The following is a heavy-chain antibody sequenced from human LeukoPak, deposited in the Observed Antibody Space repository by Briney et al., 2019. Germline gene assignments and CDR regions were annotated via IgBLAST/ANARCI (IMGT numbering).Heavy chain of an antibody. CDR3: ARGEFDSIDY. J-gene: IGHJ4*01. Sequence: SETLSLTCAVYGGSFSGYYWSWIRQPPGKGLEWIGYIYYNGNTNYNPSLKSRVTISVDTSKNQFSLKLSSMTAADTAVYYCARGEFDSIDYWGQGTLVTVSS. CDR2: IYYNGNT. V-gene: IGHV4-59*01. CDR1: GGSFSGYY. D-gene: IGHD3-22*01.